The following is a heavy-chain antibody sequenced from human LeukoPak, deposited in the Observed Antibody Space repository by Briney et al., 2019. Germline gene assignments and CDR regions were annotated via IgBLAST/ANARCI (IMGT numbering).Heavy chain of an antibody. Sequence: PGGSLRLSCVGTGFTFSTYAMNWVRQAPGKRLEWVSSISRGSTYIYYADSLRGRVTISRDDAENSLYLQMNSLRAEDTAVYYCARFNPQVDCYDPWGQGTLVTVSS. D-gene: IGHD2-21*02. CDR3: ARFNPQVDCYDP. J-gene: IGHJ5*02. CDR1: GFTFSTYA. V-gene: IGHV3-21*06. CDR2: ISRGSTYI.